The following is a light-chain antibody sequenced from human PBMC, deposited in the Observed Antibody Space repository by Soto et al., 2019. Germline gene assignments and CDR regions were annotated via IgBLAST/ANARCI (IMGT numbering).Light chain of an antibody. CDR1: QSVSSN. Sequence: EIVMTQSPATLSVSPGERATLSCWASQSVSSNLAWYQQKPGQAPRLLIYDVSTRATGIPTRFSGSGSGTEFTLTISSLQSEDFAAYYGQQYNNWPLTFGGGTKVDIK. J-gene: IGKJ4*01. CDR2: DVS. CDR3: QQYNNWPLT. V-gene: IGKV3D-15*01.